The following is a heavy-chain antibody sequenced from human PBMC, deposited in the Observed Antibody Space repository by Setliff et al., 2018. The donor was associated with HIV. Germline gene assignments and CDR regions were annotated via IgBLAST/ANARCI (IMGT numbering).Heavy chain of an antibody. Sequence: GASVKVSCKASDYTLTSYGLTWVRQAPGQGLEWMGWISGYRDTNYAQKFQGRVTMTVDTSTSTAYVELRSLRSDDTAVYYCARNWHSTSPYYFDYWGQGTPVTVSS. CDR1: DYTLTSYG. V-gene: IGHV1-18*01. CDR3: ARNWHSTSPYYFDY. J-gene: IGHJ4*02. D-gene: IGHD6-13*01. CDR2: ISGYRDT.